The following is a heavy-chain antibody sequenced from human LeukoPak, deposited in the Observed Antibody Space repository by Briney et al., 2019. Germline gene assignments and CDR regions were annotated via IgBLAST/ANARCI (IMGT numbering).Heavy chain of an antibody. Sequence: SVKVSCKASGGTFSSYAISWVRQAPGQGLEWMGGIIPIFGTANYAQKFQGRVTITADKSTSTAYMELSSLRSEDTAVYYCARDKIIANTVTTPLYYYYMDVWGKGTTVTVSS. CDR3: ARDKIIANTVTTPLYYYYMDV. CDR1: GGTFSSYA. J-gene: IGHJ6*03. D-gene: IGHD4-17*01. CDR2: IIPIFGTA. V-gene: IGHV1-69*06.